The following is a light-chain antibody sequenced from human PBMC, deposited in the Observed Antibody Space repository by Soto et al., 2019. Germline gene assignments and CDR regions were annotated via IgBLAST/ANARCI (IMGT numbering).Light chain of an antibody. CDR3: QQYDSSPRT. V-gene: IGKV3-20*01. Sequence: EIVLTEPPGTLSLSPGERATLSCRASQSFTSTSLAWYQQKPAQAPRLLISGASRRAAGIPDRFSGSGSGTDFTLTISRLESEDLAVYYCQQYDSSPRTFGQGTKVDSK. CDR1: QSFTSTS. CDR2: GAS. J-gene: IGKJ1*01.